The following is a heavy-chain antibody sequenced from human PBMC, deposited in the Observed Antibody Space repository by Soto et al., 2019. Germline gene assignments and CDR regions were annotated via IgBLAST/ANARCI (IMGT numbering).Heavy chain of an antibody. Sequence: EVQLVESGGGLVQPGRSLRLSCAASGFTFDDYAMHWVRQAPGKGLEWVSGISWNSGSIDYADSVKGRFTISRDNAKNSLYLQMNSLRAEDPALYYCAKEEYSSSLFDYWGQGTLVTVSS. CDR1: GFTFDDYA. CDR3: AKEEYSSSLFDY. D-gene: IGHD6-6*01. J-gene: IGHJ4*02. V-gene: IGHV3-9*01. CDR2: ISWNSGSI.